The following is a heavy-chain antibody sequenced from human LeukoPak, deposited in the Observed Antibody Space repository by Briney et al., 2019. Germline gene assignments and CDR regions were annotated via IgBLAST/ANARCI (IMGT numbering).Heavy chain of an antibody. CDR3: AREVISTPSYFDY. D-gene: IGHD2-2*01. J-gene: IGHJ4*02. CDR2: IHRDDKT. V-gene: IGHV3-53*01. CDR1: GFTVSSSF. Sequence: GGSLRLSCAASGFTVSSSFIYWVRRAPGKGLEWVSFIHRDDKTYYADSVKGRFTMSRDSSKNTLYLQMNSLGADDTAVYYCAREVISTPSYFDYWGQGVLVTVSS.